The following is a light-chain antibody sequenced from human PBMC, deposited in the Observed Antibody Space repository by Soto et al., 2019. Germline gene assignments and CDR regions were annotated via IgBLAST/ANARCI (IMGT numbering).Light chain of an antibody. Sequence: QSALTQPPSASGSPGRSVTISCTGTSSDIGGYNYVSWYQQQSGKAPKLIIHEVSNRPSGVSNRFSGSKSGNTASLTISGLQAEDEADYYCDSYTSSRAYVFGIGTKLTVL. CDR2: EVS. J-gene: IGLJ1*01. V-gene: IGLV2-14*01. CDR3: DSYTSSRAYV. CDR1: SSDIGGYNY.